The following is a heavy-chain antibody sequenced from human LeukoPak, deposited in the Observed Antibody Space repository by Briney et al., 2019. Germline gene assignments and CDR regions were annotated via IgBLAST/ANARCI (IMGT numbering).Heavy chain of an antibody. CDR2: IYDSGST. CDR1: GGSISSYY. V-gene: IGHV4-59*12. Sequence: PSETLSLTCTVSGGSISSYYWSWIRQPPGKGLEWIGYIYDSGSTNYNPSLKSRVTISVDTSKNQFSLKLSSVTAADTAVYYCARDAKLLDAFDIWGQGTMVTVSS. CDR3: ARDAKLLDAFDI. J-gene: IGHJ3*02. D-gene: IGHD2-15*01.